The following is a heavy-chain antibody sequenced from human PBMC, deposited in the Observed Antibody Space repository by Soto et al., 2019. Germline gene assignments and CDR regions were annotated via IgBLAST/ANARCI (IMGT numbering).Heavy chain of an antibody. CDR2: IIPIFGTA. CDR1: GGTFSSYA. CDR3: ASHHSYRSSYYWFDP. Sequence: ASVKVSCKASGGTFSSYAISWVRQAPGQGLEWMGGIIPIFGTANYAQKFQGRVTITADKSTSTAYMELSSLRSEDTAVYYCASHHSYRSSYYWFDPWGQGTLVTVS. J-gene: IGHJ5*02. D-gene: IGHD6-13*01. V-gene: IGHV1-69*06.